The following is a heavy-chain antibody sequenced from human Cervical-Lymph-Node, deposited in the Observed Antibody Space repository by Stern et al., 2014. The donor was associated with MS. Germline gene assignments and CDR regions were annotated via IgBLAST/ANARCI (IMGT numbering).Heavy chain of an antibody. J-gene: IGHJ6*02. CDR2: INPNNANT. Sequence: VQLVESGSQVRKPGASVKVSCQASGYTFINYDIFWVRQATGQGLEWMGWINPNNANTGHAQKFQGRVTMTRNTSISTAYMELSGLRSDDTAVYYCVRGGFSYGYGLDAWGQGTAVIVSS. D-gene: IGHD5-18*01. V-gene: IGHV1-8*01. CDR3: VRGGFSYGYGLDA. CDR1: GYTFINYD.